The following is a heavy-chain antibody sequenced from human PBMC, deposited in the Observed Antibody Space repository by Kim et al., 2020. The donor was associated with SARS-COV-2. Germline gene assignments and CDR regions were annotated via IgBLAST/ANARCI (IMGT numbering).Heavy chain of an antibody. CDR3: ARSQPWGEQLVPIYYYYGMDV. V-gene: IGHV4-59*13. CDR2: IYYSGST. D-gene: IGHD6-6*01. Sequence: SETLSLTCTVSGGSISSYYWSWIRQPPGKGLEWIGYIYYSGSTNYNPSLKSRVTISVDTSKNQFSLKLSSVTAADTAVYYCARSQPWGEQLVPIYYYYGMDVWGQGTTVTVSS. J-gene: IGHJ6*02. CDR1: GGSISSYY.